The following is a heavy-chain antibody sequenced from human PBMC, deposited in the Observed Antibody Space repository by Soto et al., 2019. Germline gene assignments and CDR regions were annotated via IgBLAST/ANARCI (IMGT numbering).Heavy chain of an antibody. CDR2: IIPIFGTA. Sequence: QVQLVQSGAEVKKPGSSVKVSCKASGGTFSRYAISWVRQAPGQGLEWMGGIIPIFGTANYAQKFQGRVTITADESTSXAYXELSXLXXXXXXVYYCARQGAALRDYYYGMDVWGQGTTVTVSS. CDR3: ARQGAALRDYYYGMDV. J-gene: IGHJ6*02. V-gene: IGHV1-69*12. D-gene: IGHD6-25*01. CDR1: GGTFSRYA.